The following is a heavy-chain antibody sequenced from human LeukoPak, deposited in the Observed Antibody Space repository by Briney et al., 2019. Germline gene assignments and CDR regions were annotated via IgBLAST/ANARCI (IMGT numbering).Heavy chain of an antibody. J-gene: IGHJ4*02. CDR1: GFTFSDYY. CDR2: ISSSGSTI. Sequence: GGSLRLSCAASGFTFSDYYMSWIRQAPGKGLEWVSYISSSGSTIYYADSVKGRLTISRDNAKNSLYLQMNSLRAEDTAVYYCARRAGAYSHPYDYWGQGTLVTVSS. V-gene: IGHV3-11*01. D-gene: IGHD4/OR15-4a*01. CDR3: ARRAGAYSHPYDY.